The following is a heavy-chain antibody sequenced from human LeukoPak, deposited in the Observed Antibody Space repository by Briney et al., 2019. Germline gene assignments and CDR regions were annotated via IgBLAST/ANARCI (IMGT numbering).Heavy chain of an antibody. J-gene: IGHJ6*02. CDR2: ISSSSSYI. V-gene: IGHV3-21*01. Sequence: PGWSLRLSCAASGFTFSSYSMNWVRQAPGKGLEWVSSISSSSSYIYYADSVKGRFTISRDNAKNSLYLQMNSLRAEDTAVYYCARVDCSSTSCYFGYYYYGMDVWGQGTTVTVSS. D-gene: IGHD2-2*01. CDR1: GFTFSSYS. CDR3: ARVDCSSTSCYFGYYYYGMDV.